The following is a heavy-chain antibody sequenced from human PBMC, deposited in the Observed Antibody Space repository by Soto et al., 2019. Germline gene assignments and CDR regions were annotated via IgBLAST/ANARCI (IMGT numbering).Heavy chain of an antibody. Sequence: QVHLQHWGAGLLKPSETLSLTCGVYGGSLRGSYWSWIRQPPGKALEWLGKVTHSGITTCNPSLKSRVRVSVDTSDNQFSLKLTSVTAADTAVYYCARGHIPVYGPVPDYFDSWGQGTLVTVSS. CDR3: ARGHIPVYGPVPDYFDS. D-gene: IGHD2-21*01. V-gene: IGHV4-34*02. CDR1: GGSLRGSY. J-gene: IGHJ4*02. CDR2: VTHSGIT.